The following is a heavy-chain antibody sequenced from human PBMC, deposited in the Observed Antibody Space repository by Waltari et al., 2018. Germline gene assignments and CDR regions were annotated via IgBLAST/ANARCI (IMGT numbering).Heavy chain of an antibody. Sequence: EVQLLESGGGLVQPGGSLRLSCAASGLPFSSDAMSWARQAPGKGLEWVSAISGSGGSTYYADSVKGRFTISRDNSKNTLYLQMNSLRAEDTAVYYCAKAYSSQYYFDYWGQGTLVTVSS. J-gene: IGHJ4*02. CDR1: GLPFSSDA. D-gene: IGHD5-18*01. CDR2: ISGSGGST. V-gene: IGHV3-23*01. CDR3: AKAYSSQYYFDY.